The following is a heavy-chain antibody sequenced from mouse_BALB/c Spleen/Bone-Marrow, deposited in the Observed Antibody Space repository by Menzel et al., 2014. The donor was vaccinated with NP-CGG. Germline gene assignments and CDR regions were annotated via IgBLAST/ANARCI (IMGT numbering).Heavy chain of an antibody. J-gene: IGHJ3*01. CDR1: GYSITSDYA. Sequence: VQLQQSGPGLVKPSQSLSLTCTVTGYSITSDYAWNWIRQFPGNKLGWMGYISYSGGTSYNPSLKSRISITRDTSKNQFFLQLNSVTTEDTATYYCARGGARATGWFAYWGQGTLVTVSA. CDR3: ARGGARATGWFAY. V-gene: IGHV3-2*02. CDR2: ISYSGGT. D-gene: IGHD3-1*01.